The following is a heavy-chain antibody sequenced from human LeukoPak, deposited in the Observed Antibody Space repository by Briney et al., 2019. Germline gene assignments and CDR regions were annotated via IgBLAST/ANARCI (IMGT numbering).Heavy chain of an antibody. D-gene: IGHD1-1*01. CDR3: ARGGQLAGRFGA. J-gene: IGHJ5*02. CDR2: IRPDGSEK. V-gene: IGHV3-7*01. CDR1: GFTFDDYW. Sequence: GGSLRLSCATSGFTFDDYWMSWVRQAPGKGLEWVANIRPDGSEKYYVDSVKGRFSISRDNAKRSMYVQMNSLTGEDTAVYYCARGGQLAGRFGAWGQGTLVTVTS.